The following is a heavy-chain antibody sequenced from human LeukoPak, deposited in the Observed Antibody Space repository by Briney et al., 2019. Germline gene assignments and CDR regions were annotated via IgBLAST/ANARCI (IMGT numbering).Heavy chain of an antibody. Sequence: SETLSLTCAVYGGSFSGYYWSWIRQPPGKGLEWIGEINHSGSTNHNPSLKSRVTISVDTSKNQFSLKLSSVTAADTAVYYCARTPGYSSGWHLGWFDPWGQGTLVTVSS. CDR2: INHSGST. J-gene: IGHJ5*02. D-gene: IGHD6-19*01. CDR3: ARTPGYSSGWHLGWFDP. CDR1: GGSFSGYY. V-gene: IGHV4-34*01.